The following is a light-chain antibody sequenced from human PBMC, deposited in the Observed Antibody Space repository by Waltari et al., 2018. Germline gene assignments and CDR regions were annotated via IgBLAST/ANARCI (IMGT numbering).Light chain of an antibody. J-gene: IGLJ3*02. Sequence: QSLLTQPVSASATPGQRGTISCSGTTSNIGTNTLTWYQHIPGTAPKLLIYSNNSRSSGVPDRFSGSRFGTSASLAISGLQSEDEADYYCAAWDDSLTALVFGGGTKLTVL. CDR1: TSNIGTNT. V-gene: IGLV1-44*01. CDR2: SNN. CDR3: AAWDDSLTALV.